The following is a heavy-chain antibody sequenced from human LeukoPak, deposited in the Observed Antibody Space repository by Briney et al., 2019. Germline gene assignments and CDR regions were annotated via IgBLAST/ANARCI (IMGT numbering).Heavy chain of an antibody. J-gene: IGHJ3*02. Sequence: GGSLRLSCAASGFTFSSYWMSWVRQAPGKGLEWVANIKQDGSEKYYVDSVKGRFTISRDNAKNSLYLQMNSLRAEDTAVYYCARDQGGITIFGVVPGDAFDIWGQGTMVTVSS. D-gene: IGHD3-3*01. CDR3: ARDQGGITIFGVVPGDAFDI. CDR2: IKQDGSEK. CDR1: GFTFSSYW. V-gene: IGHV3-7*01.